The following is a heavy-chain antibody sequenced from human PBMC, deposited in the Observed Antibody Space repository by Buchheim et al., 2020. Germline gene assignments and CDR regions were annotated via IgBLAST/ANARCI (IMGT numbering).Heavy chain of an antibody. J-gene: IGHJ3*02. CDR3: AIIVVVTATRGKAFDI. V-gene: IGHV3-30*03. CDR1: GFTFSSYG. D-gene: IGHD2-21*02. CDR2: ISYDGSNK. Sequence: QVQLVESGGGVVQPGRSLRLSCAASGFTFSSYGMHWVRQAPGKGLEWVAVISYDGSNKYYADSVKGRFTISRDNSKNTLYLQMNSLRAEDTAVYYCAIIVVVTATRGKAFDIWGQGT.